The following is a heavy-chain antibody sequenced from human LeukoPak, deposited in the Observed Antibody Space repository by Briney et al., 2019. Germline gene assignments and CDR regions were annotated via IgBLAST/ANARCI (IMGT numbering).Heavy chain of an antibody. CDR3: ARHYSYYDSSGYWT. CDR1: GGSISSYY. D-gene: IGHD3-22*01. Sequence: PSETLSLTCTVSGGSISSYYWSWIRQPPGKGLEWIGYIYHSGSTNYNPSLKSRVTISIDTSKNQFSLRLSSVTAADTAVYYCARHYSYYDSSGYWTWGQGTLVTVSS. V-gene: IGHV4-59*08. J-gene: IGHJ4*02. CDR2: IYHSGST.